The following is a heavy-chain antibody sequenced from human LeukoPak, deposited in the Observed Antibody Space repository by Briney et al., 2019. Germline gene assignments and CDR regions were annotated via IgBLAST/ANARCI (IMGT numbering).Heavy chain of an antibody. Sequence: SETLSLTCTVSGGSISRYYWSWIRQPPGKGLEWIGYIYYSGSTNYNPSLKSRVTISVDGSKNQFSLNLASVTAADTAVYYCARVSGYGGNSGVWGQGTLVTVSS. CDR2: IYYSGST. J-gene: IGHJ4*02. CDR3: ARVSGYGGNSGV. CDR1: GGSISRYY. D-gene: IGHD4-23*01. V-gene: IGHV4-59*01.